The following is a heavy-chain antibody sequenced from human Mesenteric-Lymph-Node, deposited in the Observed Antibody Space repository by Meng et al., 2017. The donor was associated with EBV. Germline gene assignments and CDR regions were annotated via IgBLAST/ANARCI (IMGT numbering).Heavy chain of an antibody. J-gene: IGHJ5*02. Sequence: LRVAWTFPGFSLKLSAVGVGWIRHPPGKALEWLALIYWHEDKRYSPSMKSTLTIAKDTSNNQVVITMTNMDPVDTATYYCAPRYSGSWTHLGDWFDTWGQGTLVTVSS. CDR1: GFSLKLSAVG. V-gene: IGHV2-5*01. D-gene: IGHD6-13*01. CDR3: APRYSGSWTHLGDWFDT. CDR2: IYWHEDK.